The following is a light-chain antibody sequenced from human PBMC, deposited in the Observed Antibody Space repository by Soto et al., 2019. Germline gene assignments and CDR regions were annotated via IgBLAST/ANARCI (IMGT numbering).Light chain of an antibody. CDR3: CS. J-gene: IGLJ2*01. CDR2: DVS. Sequence: QSVLTQPRSVSGSPGQSVTISCTGTSSDVGGYNYVSWYQQHPGKAPKLMIYDVSKRPSGVPDRFSGSKSGNTASLTISGLQAEDEADYYCCSFGGGTKVTVL. CDR1: SSDVGGYNY. V-gene: IGLV2-11*01.